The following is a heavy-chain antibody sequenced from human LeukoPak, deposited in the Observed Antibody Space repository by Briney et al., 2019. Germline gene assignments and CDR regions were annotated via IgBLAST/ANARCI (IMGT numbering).Heavy chain of an antibody. D-gene: IGHD3-22*01. V-gene: IGHV5-51*01. Sequence: GESLKISCKGSGYSFTSYWIGWVRQLPGKGLEWMGIIFPGDSDTRYSPSFAGQVTISVDKSISTAYLQWTSLKASDTAMYFCARDYYDSSGYYPGSKWFDPWGQGTLVTVSS. J-gene: IGHJ5*02. CDR1: GYSFTSYW. CDR2: IFPGDSDT. CDR3: ARDYYDSSGYYPGSKWFDP.